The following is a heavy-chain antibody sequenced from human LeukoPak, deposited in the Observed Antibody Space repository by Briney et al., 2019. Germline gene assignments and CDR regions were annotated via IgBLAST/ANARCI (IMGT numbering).Heavy chain of an antibody. CDR3: ARGSSSWYSDWLDP. Sequence: GRSLRLSCVASGFTFSSYGMHWVRQAPGKGLEWVAVIWYDGSNKYYADSVKGRFTISGDNSKNTLYLQMNSLRGEDTAVYYCARGSSSWYSDWLDPWGQGTLVTVSS. CDR1: GFTFSSYG. V-gene: IGHV3-33*01. J-gene: IGHJ5*02. D-gene: IGHD6-13*01. CDR2: IWYDGSNK.